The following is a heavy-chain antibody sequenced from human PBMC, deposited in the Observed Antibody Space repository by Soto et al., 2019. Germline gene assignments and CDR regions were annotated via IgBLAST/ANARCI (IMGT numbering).Heavy chain of an antibody. CDR1: GYTFTGYY. V-gene: IGHV1-2*04. CDR3: ARHVPAAGYYYGMDV. CDR2: IDPNCGGT. J-gene: IGHJ6*02. Sequence: ASVKVSCKASGYTFTGYYMHWVRQAPGQGLEWMGWIDPNCGGTNYAQKFQGWVTITTDESTSTAYMELSSLRSEDTAVYYCARHVPAAGYYYGMDVWGQGTTVTVSS. D-gene: IGHD2-2*01.